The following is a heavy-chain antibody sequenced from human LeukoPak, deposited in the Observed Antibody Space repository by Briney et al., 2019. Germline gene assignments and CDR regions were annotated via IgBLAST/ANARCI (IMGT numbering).Heavy chain of an antibody. D-gene: IGHD1-26*01. CDR2: INHSGST. J-gene: IGHJ4*02. Sequence: PSETLSLTCAVYGGSFSGYYWSWIRQPPGKGLEWIGEINHSGSTNYNPSLKSRVTISVDTSKNQFSLKLSSVTAADTAVYYCARGQVGAPYYFDYWGQGTLVTVSS. CDR1: GGSFSGYY. V-gene: IGHV4-34*01. CDR3: ARGQVGAPYYFDY.